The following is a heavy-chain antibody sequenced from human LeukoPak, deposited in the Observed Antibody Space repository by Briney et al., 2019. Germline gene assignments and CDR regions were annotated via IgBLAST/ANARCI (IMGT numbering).Heavy chain of an antibody. CDR2: LYNTGNT. CDR3: ARLTPPAGRLNFVD. V-gene: IGHV3-53*01. Sequence: PGGSLRLSCAASGFTVNSNYLSWVRQAPGKGLEWVSTLYNTGNTYYANSVKGRFSISRDNSKNTLFLQMNSLRAEDTAVYYCARLTPPAGRLNFVDWGQGTLVTVSS. D-gene: IGHD6-19*01. CDR1: GFTVNSNY. J-gene: IGHJ4*02.